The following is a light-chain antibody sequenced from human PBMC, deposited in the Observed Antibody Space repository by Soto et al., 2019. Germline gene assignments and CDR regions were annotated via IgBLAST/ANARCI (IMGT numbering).Light chain of an antibody. CDR3: QQYIHWPPLT. CDR2: GAS. J-gene: IGKJ4*01. CDR1: QSVINN. V-gene: IGKV3-15*01. Sequence: EIVLTQSPATLSVSPGERATLSCRASQSVINNLAWYQQKPGQGPRLLIFGASTRATDIPARFSGSGSGTEFTLIISSLQSEDFAVYYCQQYIHWPPLTFGGGTKVEIK.